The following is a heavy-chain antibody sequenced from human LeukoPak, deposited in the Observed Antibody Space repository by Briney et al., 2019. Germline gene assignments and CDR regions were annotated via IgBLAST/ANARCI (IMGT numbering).Heavy chain of an antibody. D-gene: IGHD3-10*01. CDR1: GFSFSNYW. CDR2: IRQDGGEK. V-gene: IGHV3-7*01. J-gene: IGHJ6*02. CDR3: GRAMDV. Sequence: PGGSLRLSCAATGFSFSNYWMHWARQAPGKGLEWVANIRQDGGEKYYVDSVKGRFTISRDNTKNSLYLQMNSLRAEDTAVYYCGRAMDVWGQGTTVTVSS.